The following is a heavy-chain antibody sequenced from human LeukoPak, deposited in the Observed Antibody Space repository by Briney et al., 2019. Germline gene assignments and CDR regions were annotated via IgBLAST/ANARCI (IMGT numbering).Heavy chain of an antibody. CDR3: AKGGGFDWLNYYYMDV. V-gene: IGHV3-20*04. D-gene: IGHD3-9*01. CDR1: GFTFDDSG. CDR2: INWTGGST. Sequence: GGSLRLSCAASGFTFDDSGMSWFRQAPGKGLEWVSGINWTGGSTGYADSVKGRFTISRDNAKNSLYLQMNSLRAEDTAFYYCAKGGGFDWLNYYYMDVWGKGTTVIISS. J-gene: IGHJ6*03.